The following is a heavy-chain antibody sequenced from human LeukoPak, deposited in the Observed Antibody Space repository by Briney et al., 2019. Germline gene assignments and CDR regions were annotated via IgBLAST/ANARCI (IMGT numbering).Heavy chain of an antibody. J-gene: IGHJ4*02. D-gene: IGHD1-1*01. CDR3: ARDWQLFAY. V-gene: IGHV3-48*01. CDR2: ISSSSSTI. Sequence: GGSLRLSCAASGFTFSSYSMNWVRQAPGKGLEWVSYISSSSSTIYYADSVKGRCTISRDNAKNSLYLQMNSLRAEDTAVDYCARDWQLFAYWGQGTLVTVSS. CDR1: GFTFSSYS.